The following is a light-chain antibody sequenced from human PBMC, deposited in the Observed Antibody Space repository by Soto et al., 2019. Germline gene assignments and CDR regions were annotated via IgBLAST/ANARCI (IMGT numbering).Light chain of an antibody. V-gene: IGKV3-15*01. CDR1: QSVSSN. CDR3: QQYDNWPLT. J-gene: IGKJ4*02. Sequence: EIVMTQSPATLSVSPGERATLSCRASQSVSSNLAWYQQKSGQTPRLLIYGASTSATDIPARFSGSGSGTEFNLTISSLQSEDFAVYSCQQYDNWPLTFGGGTKVEI. CDR2: GAS.